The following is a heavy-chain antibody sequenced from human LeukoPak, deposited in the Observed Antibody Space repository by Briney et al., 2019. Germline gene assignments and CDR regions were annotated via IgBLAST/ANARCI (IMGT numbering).Heavy chain of an antibody. V-gene: IGHV4-34*01. Sequence: PSETLSLTCAVYGGSFSGYYWSWIRQPPGKGLEWIGEINHSGNTNYNPSLKSRVAISVDTSKNQFSLKLSSVTAADTAVYFCARGPPTDYYDSSGFYYVFDYWGQGTLVTVSS. J-gene: IGHJ4*02. CDR3: ARGPPTDYYDSSGFYYVFDY. D-gene: IGHD3-22*01. CDR2: INHSGNT. CDR1: GGSFSGYY.